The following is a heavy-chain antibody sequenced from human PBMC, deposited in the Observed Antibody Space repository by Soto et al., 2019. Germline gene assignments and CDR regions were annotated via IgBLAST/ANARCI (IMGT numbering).Heavy chain of an antibody. CDR2: INPSGGST. CDR3: AREQDITDSPSYYYGMDV. Sequence: XSVKRACKASGYPLTSYYVHWVRQAPGQGLEWMGIINPSGGSTSYAQKFQGRVTMTRDTSTSTVYMELSSLRSEDTAVYYCAREQDITDSPSYYYGMDVCGQRTTVTVSS. D-gene: IGHD2-15*01. V-gene: IGHV1-46*01. CDR1: GYPLTSYY. J-gene: IGHJ6*02.